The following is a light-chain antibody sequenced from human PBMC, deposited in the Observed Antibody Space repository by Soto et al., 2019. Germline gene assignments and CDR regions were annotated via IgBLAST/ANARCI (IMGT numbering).Light chain of an antibody. J-gene: IGLJ1*01. CDR1: TSDVGIYTY. CDR3: SSYTTSSTRV. CDR2: DVT. Sequence: QSALTQPASVSGSPGQSIAISCTGSTSDVGIYTYVSWYQHHPGKVPKLIHYDVTNRPSGVYNRFSGSKSGNTASLTISVLQAEEDAYYYCSSYTTSSTRVFGTGTKVTVL. V-gene: IGLV2-14*03.